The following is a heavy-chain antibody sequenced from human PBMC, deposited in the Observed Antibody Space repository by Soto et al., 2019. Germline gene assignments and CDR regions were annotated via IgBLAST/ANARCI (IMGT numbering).Heavy chain of an antibody. CDR2: ISPNGRT. CDR3: AKDQSGAADI. D-gene: IGHD3-10*01. Sequence: SETLSLTCTVSGASIRTYSWSWIRQSAGKGLEWIGHISPNGRTNYIPSLKSRITMSVDTSKNQFSLNLKFVTAADTAVYFCAKDQSGAADIWGQGTMVTVSS. CDR1: GASIRTYS. V-gene: IGHV4-4*07. J-gene: IGHJ3*02.